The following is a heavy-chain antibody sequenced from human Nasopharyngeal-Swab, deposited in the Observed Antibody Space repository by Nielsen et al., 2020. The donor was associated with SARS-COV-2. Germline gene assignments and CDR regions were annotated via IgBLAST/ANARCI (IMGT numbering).Heavy chain of an antibody. Sequence: VRQAPGKGLEWVALLSYDEDEKYLADSVQGRFTISKDNSKNTLYLQMNGLRADDTAVYYCARDPRPLAAAGYLVAFDIWGQGTMVTVSS. CDR3: ARDPRPLAAAGYLVAFDI. J-gene: IGHJ3*02. CDR2: LSYDEDEK. D-gene: IGHD6-13*01. V-gene: IGHV3-30*04.